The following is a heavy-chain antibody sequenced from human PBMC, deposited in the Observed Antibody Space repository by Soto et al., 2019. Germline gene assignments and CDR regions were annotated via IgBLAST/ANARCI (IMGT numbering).Heavy chain of an antibody. J-gene: IGHJ6*02. CDR2: ISYDGNNK. D-gene: IGHD2-2*01. CDR3: AKDPIPASIYYGMDV. CDR1: GYTFITYG. Sequence: PGGSLRLSCAASGYTFITYGMHWVRQAPGKGLEWVAVISYDGNNKYYADSVKGRFTISRDNSKNTLYLQMNSLRGEDTAVYYCAKDPIPASIYYGMDVWGQGTTVTVSS. V-gene: IGHV3-30*18.